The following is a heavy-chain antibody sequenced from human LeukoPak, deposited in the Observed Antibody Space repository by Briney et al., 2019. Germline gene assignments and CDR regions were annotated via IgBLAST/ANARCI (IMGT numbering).Heavy chain of an antibody. CDR1: SDSINSYY. Sequence: PSETLFLTCTVSSDSINSYYWSWIRQPPGKGLEWIGYIYYSGTTNYNPSLKSRITISIDTSKNQFSLKLSSVTAADTAVYYCARVPYCTNGVCYRRWYFDLWGRGTLVTVSS. J-gene: IGHJ2*01. CDR3: ARVPYCTNGVCYRRWYFDL. D-gene: IGHD2-8*01. CDR2: IYYSGTT. V-gene: IGHV4-59*01.